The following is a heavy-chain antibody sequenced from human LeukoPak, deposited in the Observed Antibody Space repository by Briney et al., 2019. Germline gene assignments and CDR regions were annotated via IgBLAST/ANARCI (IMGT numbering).Heavy chain of an antibody. D-gene: IGHD3-3*01. V-gene: IGHV4-34*01. CDR1: GGSFSGYY. CDR2: INHSGST. Sequence: KPSETLSLTCAVYGGSFSGYYWSWIRQPPGKGLEWIGEINHSGSTNYNPSLKSRVTISVDTSKNQFSLKLSSVTAADTAVYYCAIFTIFGVVPPFDYWGQGTLVTVSS. CDR3: AIFTIFGVVPPFDY. J-gene: IGHJ4*02.